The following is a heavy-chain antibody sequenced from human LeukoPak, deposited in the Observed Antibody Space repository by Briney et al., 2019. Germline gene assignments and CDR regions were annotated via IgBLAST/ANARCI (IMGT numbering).Heavy chain of an antibody. Sequence: GGSLRLSCAASGFTFSSYAMSWVRQAPGKGLGWVSAISGSGGSTYYADSVKGRFTISRDNSKNTLYLQMNSLRAEDTAVYYCAKDGDRYSSSWLDYWGQGTLVTVSS. CDR3: AKDGDRYSSSWLDY. J-gene: IGHJ4*02. V-gene: IGHV3-23*01. CDR2: ISGSGGST. CDR1: GFTFSSYA. D-gene: IGHD6-13*01.